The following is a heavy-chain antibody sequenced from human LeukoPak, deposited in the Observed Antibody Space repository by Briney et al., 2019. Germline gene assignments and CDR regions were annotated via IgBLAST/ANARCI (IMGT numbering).Heavy chain of an antibody. CDR3: ARDADPISLVPAANWFDP. CDR1: GYAFTNFY. D-gene: IGHD2-2*01. V-gene: IGHV1-46*01. CDR2: INPTTGST. J-gene: IGHJ5*02. Sequence: GASVKVSCKASGYAFTNFYLHWVRQAPGQGLEWMRIINPTTGSTTYAQKFQGRVTMTRDMSTSTVYMELSSLRSDDTAVYYCARDADPISLVPAANWFDPWGQGTLVTVSS.